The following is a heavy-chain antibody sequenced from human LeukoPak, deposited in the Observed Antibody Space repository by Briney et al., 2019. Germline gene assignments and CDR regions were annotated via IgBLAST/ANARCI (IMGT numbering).Heavy chain of an antibody. CDR3: ATLKRAAAHFDS. CDR1: GASISSYY. CDR2: LYYGGTI. Sequence: SETLSLNCTVSGASISSYYWSWIRQPPGKGLEWIGHLYYGGTIVYNPALRSRVTISVDTSRTQVSLKVNSVTVTDTAVYYCATLKRAAAHFDSWGQGTLVTVSS. D-gene: IGHD6-13*01. J-gene: IGHJ4*02. V-gene: IGHV4-59*12.